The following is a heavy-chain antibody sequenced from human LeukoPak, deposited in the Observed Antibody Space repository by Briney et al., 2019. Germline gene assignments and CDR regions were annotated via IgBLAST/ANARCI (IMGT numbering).Heavy chain of an antibody. Sequence: SETLSLTCTVSGDSLSGYYWGWIRQPPGKGLECLGYIYSSGGTAYNPSLKSRLTISIDTSKNQFSLTLTSVTAADTAIYYCARHVYGKGMYVWGKGTTVTVPS. CDR2: IYSSGGT. J-gene: IGHJ6*04. CDR3: ARHVYGKGMYV. V-gene: IGHV4-59*08. CDR1: GDSLSGYY. D-gene: IGHD4-17*01.